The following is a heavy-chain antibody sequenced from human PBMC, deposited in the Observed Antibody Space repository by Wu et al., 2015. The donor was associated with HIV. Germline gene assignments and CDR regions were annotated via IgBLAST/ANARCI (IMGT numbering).Heavy chain of an antibody. CDR2: IVPNRGAT. Sequence: QVQLVQSGAEVKKPGASVKVSCKASGYTFIGYYLHWVRQAPGQGLEWMGWIVPNRGATNYAQKFQGRVTMTGDTSISTAYMDLSWLRSDDTAVYYCAGGTWERPFHHWGQGTLVTVSS. J-gene: IGHJ1*01. D-gene: IGHD1-26*01. CDR3: AGGTWERPFHH. V-gene: IGHV1-2*02. CDR1: GYTFIGYY.